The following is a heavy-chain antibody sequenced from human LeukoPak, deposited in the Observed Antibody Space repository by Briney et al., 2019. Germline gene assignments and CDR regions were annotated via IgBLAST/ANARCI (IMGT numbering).Heavy chain of an antibody. V-gene: IGHV1-8*01. CDR1: GYTFTSYD. J-gene: IGHJ6*02. Sequence: ASVKVSCKASGYTFTSYDINWVRQATGQGLEWMGWMNPNSGNTGYAQKFQGRVTMTRNTSISTAYMELSSLRSEDTAVYYCASYASGSGSSLDYGMDVWGQGTLVTVSS. CDR3: ASYASGSGSSLDYGMDV. CDR2: MNPNSGNT. D-gene: IGHD3-10*01.